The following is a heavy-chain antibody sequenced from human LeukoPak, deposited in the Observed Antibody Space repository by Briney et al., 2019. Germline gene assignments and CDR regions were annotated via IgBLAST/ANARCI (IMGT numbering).Heavy chain of an antibody. D-gene: IGHD3-10*01. J-gene: IGHJ4*02. Sequence: GESLKISCKGSGFIFTDYWIGWVRQMPGKGLEWMGMIYPGDSGTRYSPSFQGQVTISVDKAISTAYLQWSSLKASDTAIYYCARFRFYGSGSYYNYWGQGTLVTVSS. CDR3: ARFRFYGSGSYYNY. CDR1: GFIFTDYW. CDR2: IYPGDSGT. V-gene: IGHV5-51*01.